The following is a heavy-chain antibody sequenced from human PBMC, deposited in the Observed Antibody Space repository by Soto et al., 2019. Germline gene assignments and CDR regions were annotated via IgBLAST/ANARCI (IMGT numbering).Heavy chain of an antibody. Sequence: QVQLVQSGAEVKKPGASVKVSCKVSGYTFTGNYMHWMRQAPGQGPEWMGWINPRNGDTDYAQKCQGRVTITRDTSSSTAYMDLSRLTSDDTAIYFCVRGGGVDVVTPTRIVFDYWGQGTLVTVSS. CDR3: VRGGGVDVVTPTRIVFDY. V-gene: IGHV1-2*02. D-gene: IGHD2-21*02. CDR2: INPRNGDT. J-gene: IGHJ4*02. CDR1: GYTFTGNY.